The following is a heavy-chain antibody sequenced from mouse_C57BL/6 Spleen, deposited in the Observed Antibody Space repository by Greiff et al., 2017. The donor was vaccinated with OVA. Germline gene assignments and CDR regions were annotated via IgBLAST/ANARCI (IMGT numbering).Heavy chain of an antibody. Sequence: QVQLKQPGAELVKPGASVKVSCKASGYTFTSYWMHWVKQRPGQGLEWIGRIHPSDSDTNYNQKFKGKATLTVDKSSSTAYMQLSSLTSEDSAVYYCAIQITTVVAYYAMDYWGQGTSVTVSS. J-gene: IGHJ4*01. CDR1: GYTFTSYW. CDR3: AIQITTVVAYYAMDY. CDR2: IHPSDSDT. V-gene: IGHV1-74*01. D-gene: IGHD1-1*01.